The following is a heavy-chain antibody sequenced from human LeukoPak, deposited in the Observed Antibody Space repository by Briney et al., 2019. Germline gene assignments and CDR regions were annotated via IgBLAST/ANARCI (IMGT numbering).Heavy chain of an antibody. CDR2: ISPGSTTI. CDR1: GFTFVSHG. Sequence: GGSLRLSCAASGFTFVSHGMIWVRQAPGKGLEWLSYISPGSTTINSADSVKDRFTISRDKAKSSLFLQMNSLRAEDTAVYYCARVRGPTVTTMYFDYWGQGALVTVPS. D-gene: IGHD4-17*01. CDR3: ARVRGPTVTTMYFDY. V-gene: IGHV3-48*01. J-gene: IGHJ4*02.